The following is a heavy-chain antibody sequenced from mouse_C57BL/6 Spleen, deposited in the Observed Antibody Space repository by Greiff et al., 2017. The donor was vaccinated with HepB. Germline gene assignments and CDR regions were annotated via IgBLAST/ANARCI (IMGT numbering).Heavy chain of an antibody. V-gene: IGHV5-17*01. D-gene: IGHD2-3*01. J-gene: IGHJ3*01. CDR3: AIYDGYYGAY. CDR2: ISSGSSTI. CDR1: GFTFSDYG. Sequence: EVQRVESGGGLVKPGGSLKLSCAASGFTFSDYGMHWVRQAPEKGLEWVAYISSGSSTIYYADTVKCRFTISRDNAKNTLFLQMTSLRSEDTAMYYCAIYDGYYGAYWGQGTLVTVSA.